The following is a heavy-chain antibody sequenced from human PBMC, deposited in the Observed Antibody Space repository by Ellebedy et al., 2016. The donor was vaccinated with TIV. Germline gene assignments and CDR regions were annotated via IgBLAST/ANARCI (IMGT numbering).Heavy chain of an antibody. D-gene: IGHD3-22*01. CDR3: ARSYYYDSSGYSYGPGY. V-gene: IGHV5-51*01. CDR1: GYSFTSYW. Sequence: GESLKISCKGSGYSFTSYWIGWVRQMPGKGLEWMGIIYPGDSDTSYSPSFQGQVTISADKSISTAYLQWSSLKASDTAMYYCARSYYYDSSGYSYGPGYWGQGTLVTVSS. J-gene: IGHJ4*02. CDR2: IYPGDSDT.